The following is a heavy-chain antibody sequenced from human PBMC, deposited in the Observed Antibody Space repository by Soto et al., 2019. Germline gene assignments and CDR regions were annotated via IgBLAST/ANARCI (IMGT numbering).Heavy chain of an antibody. Sequence: GGSLRLSCAASGFTFSSYAMHWVRQAQGKGLEWVAVISYDGSNKYYADSVKGRFTISRDNSKNTLYLQMNSLRAEDTAVYYCARDASIAPLYSPNYYYYGMDVWGQGTTVTTSS. CDR2: ISYDGSNK. CDR3: ARDASIAPLYSPNYYYYGMDV. J-gene: IGHJ6*02. V-gene: IGHV3-30-3*01. CDR1: GFTFSSYA. D-gene: IGHD6-6*01.